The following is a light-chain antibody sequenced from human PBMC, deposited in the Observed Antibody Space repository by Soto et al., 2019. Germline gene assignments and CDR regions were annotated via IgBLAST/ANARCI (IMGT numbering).Light chain of an antibody. CDR1: SSDIGGYNS. CDR2: DVT. J-gene: IGLJ1*01. V-gene: IGLV2-8*01. CDR3: SSYKDRKNLV. Sequence: QSVLTQSPSASGSPGQSVTISCTGTSSDIGGYNSVSWYQQHPGKAPKVMIYDVTKRPSGVPDRFSGSKSGNTPSLTVSALQAEDEADYYCSSYKDRKNLVFGTGTKVTVL.